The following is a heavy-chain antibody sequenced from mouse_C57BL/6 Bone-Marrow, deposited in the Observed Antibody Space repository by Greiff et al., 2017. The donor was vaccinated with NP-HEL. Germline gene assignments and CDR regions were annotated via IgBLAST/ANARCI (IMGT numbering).Heavy chain of an antibody. CDR2: IDPEDGDT. CDR1: GFNIKDYY. Sequence: VQLQQSGAELVRPGASVKLSCTASGFNIKDYYMHWVKQRPEQGLEWIGRIDPEDGDTEYAPKFQGKAAMTADTSSNTAYLQLSSLTSEDTAVYYWTAYYRGSMDYWGQGTSVTVSS. V-gene: IGHV14-1*01. J-gene: IGHJ4*01. CDR3: TAYYRGSMDY. D-gene: IGHD2-14*01.